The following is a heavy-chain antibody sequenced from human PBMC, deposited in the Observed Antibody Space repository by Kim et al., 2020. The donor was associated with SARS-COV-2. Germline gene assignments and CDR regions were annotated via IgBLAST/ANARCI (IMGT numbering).Heavy chain of an antibody. CDR3: ASDFWSGRNYYYYYGMDV. D-gene: IGHD3-3*01. V-gene: IGHV3-53*01. CDR2: IYSGGST. J-gene: IGHJ6*02. Sequence: GGSLRLSCAASGFTVSSNYMSWVRQAPGKGLEWVSVIYSGGSTYYADSVKGRFTISRDNSKNTLYLQMNSLRAEDTAVYYCASDFWSGRNYYYYYGMDVWGQGTTVTVSS. CDR1: GFTVSSNY.